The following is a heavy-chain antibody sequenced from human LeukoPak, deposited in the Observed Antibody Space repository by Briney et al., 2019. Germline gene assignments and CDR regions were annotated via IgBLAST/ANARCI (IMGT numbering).Heavy chain of an antibody. Sequence: GESLKISCKGSGYSFTSCWIGWVRQMPGKGLEWMGIIYPGDSDTRYSPSFQGQVTISADKSISTAYLQWSSLKASDTAMYYCARILEMATTTYYFDYWGQGTLVTVSS. CDR2: IYPGDSDT. V-gene: IGHV5-51*01. D-gene: IGHD5-24*01. CDR1: GYSFTSCW. CDR3: ARILEMATTTYYFDY. J-gene: IGHJ4*02.